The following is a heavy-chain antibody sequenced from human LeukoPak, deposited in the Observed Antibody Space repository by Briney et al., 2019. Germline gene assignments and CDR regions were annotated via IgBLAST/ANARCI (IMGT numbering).Heavy chain of an antibody. Sequence: SEALSLTCTVSGGSVSSYYWSWIRQPPGKGLEWIGYIYYSGSTNYNPSLKSRVTISVDTSKNQFSLKLSSVTAADTAVYHCARDNWNYGSSMDVWGQGTTVTVSS. V-gene: IGHV4-59*02. CDR1: GGSVSSYY. D-gene: IGHD1-7*01. CDR3: ARDNWNYGSSMDV. J-gene: IGHJ6*02. CDR2: IYYSGST.